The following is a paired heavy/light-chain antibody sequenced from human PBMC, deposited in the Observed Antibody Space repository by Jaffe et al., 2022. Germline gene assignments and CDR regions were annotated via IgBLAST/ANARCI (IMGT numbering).Light chain of an antibody. J-gene: IGKJ4*01. CDR1: QGISSY. V-gene: IGKV1-9*01. CDR2: AAS. CDR3: QQLNSYPLGLT. Sequence: DIQLTQSPSFLSASVGDRVTITCRASQGISSYLAWYQQKPGKAPKLLIYAASTLQSGVPSRFSGSGSGTEFTLTISSLQPEDFATYYCQQLNSYPLGLTFGGGTKVEIK.
Heavy chain of an antibody. CDR1: GFTFSNYA. J-gene: IGHJ4*02. D-gene: IGHD2-8*02. CDR3: AKVLPPSGGVSRFFDY. CDR2: ISGGGGTT. V-gene: IGHV3-23*01. Sequence: EVQLLDSGGGLVQPGGSLRLSCAASGFTFSNYAMSWVRQAPGKGLDWVSVISGGGGTTFYADSVKGRFTISRDNSKNTLYLQMNSLRAEDTAVYYCAKVLPPSGGVSRFFDYWGQGTLVTVSS.